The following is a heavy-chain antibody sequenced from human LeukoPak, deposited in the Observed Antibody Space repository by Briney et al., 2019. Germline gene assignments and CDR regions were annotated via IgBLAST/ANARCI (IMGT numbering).Heavy chain of an antibody. CDR2: IIPILGIA. D-gene: IGHD6-6*01. CDR1: GGTFSSYA. J-gene: IGHJ6*02. V-gene: IGHV1-69*04. CDR3: YSSSRMDV. Sequence: ASVKVSCKASGGTFSSYAISWVRQAPGQGLEWMGRIIPILGIANYAQKFQGRVTITADKSTSTAYMELRSLRSDDTAVYYCYSSSRMDVWGQGTTVTVSS.